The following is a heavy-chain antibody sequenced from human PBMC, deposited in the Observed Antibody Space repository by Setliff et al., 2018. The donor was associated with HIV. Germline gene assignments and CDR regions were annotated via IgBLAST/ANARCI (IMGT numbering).Heavy chain of an antibody. CDR2: VNHIGGT. J-gene: IGHJ4*02. Sequence: SETLSLTCAVYSKSFSNSYWTWIRQPPGKGLEWSGEVNHIGGTNYNPSLKSRVSMSVDTSKSQFSLNLTSVTAADTAVFYCARLTTTYYYDSSAYYHPVWGQGTLVTVSS. D-gene: IGHD3-22*01. CDR1: SKSFSNSY. V-gene: IGHV4-34*01. CDR3: ARLTTTYYYDSSAYYHPV.